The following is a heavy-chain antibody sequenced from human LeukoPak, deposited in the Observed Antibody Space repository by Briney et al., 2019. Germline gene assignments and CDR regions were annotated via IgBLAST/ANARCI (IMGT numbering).Heavy chain of an antibody. CDR1: GFTFSSYS. Sequence: GGSPRLSCAASGFTFSSYSMNWVRQAPGKGLEWVSSISSSSSYIYYADSVKGRFTISRDNAKNSLYLQMNSLRAEDTAVYYCARDPPPVDTAMVMLSYFDYWGQGTLVTVSS. V-gene: IGHV3-21*01. CDR3: ARDPPPVDTAMVMLSYFDY. D-gene: IGHD5-18*01. CDR2: ISSSSSYI. J-gene: IGHJ4*02.